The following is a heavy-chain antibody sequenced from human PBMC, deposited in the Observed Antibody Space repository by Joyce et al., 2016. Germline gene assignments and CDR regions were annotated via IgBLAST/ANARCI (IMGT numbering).Heavy chain of an antibody. CDR1: GFTFSSYA. J-gene: IGHJ4*02. V-gene: IGHV3-23*01. Sequence: EVQLLESGGGLVQPGGSLRLSCVASGFTFSSYALSWVRQAPGKGLGWVSGISASGVDKFYADAVRGRFTISSGNSKNTLYLQMNRLRAEDTAVYYCAIVGRRNTILGVVPRPPYNFDYWGQGTLVSVSS. CDR2: ISASGVDK. D-gene: IGHD3-3*01. CDR3: AIVGRRNTILGVVPRPPYNFDY.